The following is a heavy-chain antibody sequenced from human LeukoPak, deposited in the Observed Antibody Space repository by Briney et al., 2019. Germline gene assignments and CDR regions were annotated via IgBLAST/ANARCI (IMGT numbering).Heavy chain of an antibody. V-gene: IGHV3-23*01. J-gene: IGHJ4*02. Sequence: GGSLRLSCAASGFTFSSYAMSWVRQAPGKGLEWVLVISGSGDKTFYADSVRGRFTISRDNSKNTLSLQMNSLRAEDTAVYYCAKSRRGDDYNVALDYWGQGTLVTVSS. D-gene: IGHD5-24*01. CDR3: AKSRRGDDYNVALDY. CDR1: GFTFSSYA. CDR2: ISGSGDKT.